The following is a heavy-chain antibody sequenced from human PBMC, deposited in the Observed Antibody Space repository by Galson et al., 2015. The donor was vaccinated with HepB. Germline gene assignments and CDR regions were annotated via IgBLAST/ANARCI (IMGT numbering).Heavy chain of an antibody. CDR2: INPNSGGT. CDR3: ARGEELLSGLVDP. J-gene: IGHJ5*02. V-gene: IGHV1-2*06. Sequence: SVKVSCKASGYTFTGYYMHWVRQAPGQGLEWMGRINPNSGGTNYAQKFQGRVTMTRDTSISTAYMELSRLRSDDTAVYYCARGEELLSGLVDPWGQGTLVTVSS. D-gene: IGHD2-2*01. CDR1: GYTFTGYY.